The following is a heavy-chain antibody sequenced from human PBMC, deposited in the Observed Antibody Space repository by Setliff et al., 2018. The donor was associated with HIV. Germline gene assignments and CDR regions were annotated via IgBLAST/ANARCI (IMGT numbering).Heavy chain of an antibody. Sequence: SETLSLTCNVSGDSIMNYYWSWIRQPPGKGLEWIGYIYYSGYTDERASYNPSLQSRVTISEDTSKDQVSLKLRSVTAADTAMYYCARHQKGYYGSGSYSAWGQGKLVTVSS. CDR1: GDSIMNYY. V-gene: IGHV4-59*08. J-gene: IGHJ5*02. CDR3: ARHQKGYYGSGSYSA. CDR2: IYYSGYTDERA. D-gene: IGHD3-10*01.